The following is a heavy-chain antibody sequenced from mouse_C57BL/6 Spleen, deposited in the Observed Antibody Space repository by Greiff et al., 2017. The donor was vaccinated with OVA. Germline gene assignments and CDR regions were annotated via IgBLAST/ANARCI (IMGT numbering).Heavy chain of an antibody. CDR1: GYTFTDHI. V-gene: IGHV1-11*01. CDR3: GRRGVPYYSNWYYAMDY. CDR2: IYPVSGET. D-gene: IGHD2-5*01. J-gene: IGHJ4*01. Sequence: VQLQQSGAELASPGASVTLSCKASGYTFTDHIMNWVKKRPGQGLEWIGRIYPVSGETNYNQKFMGKATLSVDRSSSTVYMVLNSLTSEDPAVYYYGRRGVPYYSNWYYAMDYWGQGTSVTVSS.